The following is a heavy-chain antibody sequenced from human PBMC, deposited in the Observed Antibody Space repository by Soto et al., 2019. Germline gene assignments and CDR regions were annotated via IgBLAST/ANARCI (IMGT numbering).Heavy chain of an antibody. CDR2: IKQDGSEK. V-gene: IGHV3-7*03. J-gene: IGHJ4*02. CDR3: ARDQWDYGDGNDY. CDR1: GFTFSSYW. D-gene: IGHD4-17*01. Sequence: EVQLVESGGGLVQPGGSLRLSCAASGFTFSSYWMSWVRQAPGKGLEWVANIKQDGSEKYYVDSVKGRFTISRDNAKNSLYLQMNSLRAEDTAVYYCARDQWDYGDGNDYWGQGTLVTVSS.